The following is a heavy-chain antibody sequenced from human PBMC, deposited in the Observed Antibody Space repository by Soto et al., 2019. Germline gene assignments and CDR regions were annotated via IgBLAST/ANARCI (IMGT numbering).Heavy chain of an antibody. Sequence: SETLSLTCAVYGGSFSGYYWSWIRQPPGKGLEWIGEINHSGSTNYNPSLKSRVTISVDTSKNQFSLKLSSVTAADTAVYYCASGSGWFSYYQHWGQGTLVTVSS. V-gene: IGHV4-34*01. CDR2: INHSGST. J-gene: IGHJ1*01. D-gene: IGHD6-19*01. CDR1: GGSFSGYY. CDR3: ASGSGWFSYYQH.